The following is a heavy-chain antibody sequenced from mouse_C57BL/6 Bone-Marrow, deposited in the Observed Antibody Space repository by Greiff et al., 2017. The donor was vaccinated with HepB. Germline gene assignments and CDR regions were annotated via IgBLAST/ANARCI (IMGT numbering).Heavy chain of an antibody. V-gene: IGHV1-61*01. J-gene: IGHJ1*03. D-gene: IGHD1-1*01. CDR3: AGGPLYYYGIYWYFDV. Sequence: VQLQQPGAELVRPGSSVKLSCKASGYTFTSYWMDWVKQRPGQGLEWIGNIYPSDSETHYNQKFKDKATLTVDKSSSTAYMQLSSLTSEDSAVYYCAGGPLYYYGIYWYFDVWGTGTTVTVSS. CDR1: GYTFTSYW. CDR2: IYPSDSET.